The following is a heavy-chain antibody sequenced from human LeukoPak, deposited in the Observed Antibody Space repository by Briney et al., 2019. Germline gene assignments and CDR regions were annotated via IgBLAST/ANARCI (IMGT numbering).Heavy chain of an antibody. J-gene: IGHJ5*02. CDR3: ARLAGDIVVVPAAPGVNWFDP. V-gene: IGHV4-34*01. CDR1: GGSFSGYY. D-gene: IGHD2-2*01. Sequence: SETLSLTCAVYGGSFSGYYWSWIRQPPGKGLEWIGEINHSGSTNYNPSLKSRVTISVDTSKNQFSLKLSSVTAADTAVYYCARLAGDIVVVPAAPGVNWFDPWGQGTLVTVSS. CDR2: INHSGST.